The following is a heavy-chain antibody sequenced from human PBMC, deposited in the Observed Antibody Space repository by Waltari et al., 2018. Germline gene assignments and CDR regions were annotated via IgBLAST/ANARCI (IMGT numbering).Heavy chain of an antibody. CDR3: ARDISASSGWYGY. D-gene: IGHD6-19*01. V-gene: IGHV1-69*08. Sequence: QVQLVQSGAEVKTPGSSVKVSCKASGGTFSSYTISWVRQAPGQGLEWMGRIIPILGIANYAQKFQGRVTITADKSTSTAYMELSSLRSEDTAVYYCARDISASSGWYGYWGQGTLVTVSS. CDR1: GGTFSSYT. J-gene: IGHJ4*02. CDR2: IIPILGIA.